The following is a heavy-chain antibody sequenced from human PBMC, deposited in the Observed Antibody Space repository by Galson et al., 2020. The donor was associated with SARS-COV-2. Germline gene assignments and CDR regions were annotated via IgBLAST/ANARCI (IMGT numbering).Heavy chain of an antibody. V-gene: IGHV3-15*01. J-gene: IGHJ5*02. CDR3: TTFGYCSGGDCLDP. Sequence: GGSLRLSCVGSGFSFNNAWMSWVRQAPGKGLEWVGRIKSKIDGETVEYAAPVKGRFTISRDNSENTLYLQMNNLKIEDTAIYYCTTFGYCSGGDCLDPWGQGTLVTVSS. CDR2: IKSKIDGETV. CDR1: GFSFNNAW. D-gene: IGHD2-15*01.